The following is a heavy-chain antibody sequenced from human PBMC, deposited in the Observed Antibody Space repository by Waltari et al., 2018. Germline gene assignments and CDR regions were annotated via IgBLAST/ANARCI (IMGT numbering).Heavy chain of an antibody. J-gene: IGHJ6*03. CDR1: GGSISSYY. CDR2: SNTSGST. Sequence: QVQLQESGPGLVKPSETLSLTCTVSGGSISSYYWSWIRQPAGKGLEWIGRSNTSGSTNYNPSLKSRVTMSVDTSKNQFSLKLSSVTAADTAVYYCARDGRFPYYYYYMDVWGKGTTVTISS. CDR3: ARDGRFPYYYYYMDV. V-gene: IGHV4-4*07. D-gene: IGHD3-3*01.